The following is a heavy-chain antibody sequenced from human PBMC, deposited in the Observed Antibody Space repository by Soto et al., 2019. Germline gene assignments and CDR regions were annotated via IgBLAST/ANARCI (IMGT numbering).Heavy chain of an antibody. CDR2: IYPGDSKA. V-gene: IGHV5-51*01. CDR1: GYTFTNYW. J-gene: IGHJ4*02. Sequence: GESLKISCKGSGYTFTNYWIGWVRQMPGKGLEWMAIIYPGDSKARYSPSFQGQVTISADKSISTTHLQWSTLKTSDTAMYYCASLQYCSGDTCYSASDYWGQGTLVTVSS. CDR3: ASLQYCSGDTCYSASDY. D-gene: IGHD2-15*01.